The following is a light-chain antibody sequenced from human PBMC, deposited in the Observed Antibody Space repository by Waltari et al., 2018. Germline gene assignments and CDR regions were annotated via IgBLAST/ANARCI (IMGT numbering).Light chain of an antibody. CDR2: WAA. V-gene: IGKV4-1*01. Sequence: DIVMTQSPDSLAVSLGERVTIDCKSSRSVLYTSNNKNNLAWYQQRPGQPPKFLIYWAATRESGVPDRFSGSGYGTDFTLTISSLQAEDVAVYFCQQYLTTPLTFGQGTRLEIK. CDR1: RSVLYTSNNKNN. CDR3: QQYLTTPLT. J-gene: IGKJ5*01.